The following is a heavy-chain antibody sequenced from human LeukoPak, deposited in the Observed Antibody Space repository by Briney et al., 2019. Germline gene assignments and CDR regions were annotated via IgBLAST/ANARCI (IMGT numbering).Heavy chain of an antibody. CDR2: IYHSGST. CDR3: ARSMRDYYGSGSYYRFDP. J-gene: IGHJ5*02. V-gene: IGHV4-30-2*01. D-gene: IGHD3-10*01. CDR1: GGSISSGGYS. Sequence: SETLSLTCAVSGGSISSGGYSWSWIRQPPGKGLEWIGYIYHSGSTYYNPSLKSRVTIPVDRSKNQFSLKLSSVTAADTAVYYCARSMRDYYGSGSYYRFDPWGQGTLVTVSS.